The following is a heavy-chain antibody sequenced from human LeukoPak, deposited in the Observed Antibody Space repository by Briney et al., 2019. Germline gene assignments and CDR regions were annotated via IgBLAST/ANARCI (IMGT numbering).Heavy chain of an antibody. D-gene: IGHD1-26*01. J-gene: IGHJ4*02. CDR3: ARDKGEWEHFRFFDY. CDR2: ISAYIGNT. V-gene: IGHV1-18*01. CDR1: GYTLTRYG. Sequence: GASVKVSCKASGYTLTRYGISWVRQTPGQGLEGMGWISAYIGNTNYAQKFQDRVTMTTDTSTTTAYLELRSLRSDDAAVYYCARDKGEWEHFRFFDYWGQGTLVTVSS.